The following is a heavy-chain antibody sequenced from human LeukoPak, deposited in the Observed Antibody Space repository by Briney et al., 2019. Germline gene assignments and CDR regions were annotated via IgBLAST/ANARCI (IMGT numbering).Heavy chain of an antibody. V-gene: IGHV3-74*01. D-gene: IGHD3-3*01. Sequence: PGGSLRLSCAASGFTFSSYLMHWIRQAPGKGLVWVSRINSDGSSTSHADSVKGRFTISRDNAKNTLYLQMNSLRAEDTAVYYCARDSKVAIFGVALTKPPRWGQGTLVTVSS. J-gene: IGHJ4*02. CDR3: ARDSKVAIFGVALTKPPR. CDR1: GFTFSSYL. CDR2: INSDGSST.